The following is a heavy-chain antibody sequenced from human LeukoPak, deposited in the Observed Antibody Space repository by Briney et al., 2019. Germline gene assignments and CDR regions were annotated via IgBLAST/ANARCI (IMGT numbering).Heavy chain of an antibody. CDR2: INPNSGGT. Sequence: ASVKVSCKASGYTFTGYYMHGVPQAPGQGLEWMGWINPNSGGTNYAQTFQGRVTITRDTSISPAYMEVNRLRSDDTAVYYCARGRKYFSSTSCYPTDYWGQGTLVTV. CDR1: GYTFTGYY. J-gene: IGHJ4*02. V-gene: IGHV1-2*02. D-gene: IGHD2-2*01. CDR3: ARGRKYFSSTSCYPTDY.